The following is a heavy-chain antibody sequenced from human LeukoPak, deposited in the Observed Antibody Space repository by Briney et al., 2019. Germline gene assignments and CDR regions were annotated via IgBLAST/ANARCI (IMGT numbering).Heavy chain of an antibody. CDR2: ISYDGSNK. V-gene: IGHV3-30-3*01. J-gene: IGHJ3*02. CDR1: GFTFNTYT. CDR3: VTMIVVVTNDAFDI. Sequence: PGGSLRLSCAASGFTFNTYTMNWVRQAPGKGLEWVAVISYDGSNKYYADSVKGRFTISRDNSKNTLYLQMNSLRAEDTAVYYCVTMIVVVTNDAFDIWGQGTMVTVSS. D-gene: IGHD3-22*01.